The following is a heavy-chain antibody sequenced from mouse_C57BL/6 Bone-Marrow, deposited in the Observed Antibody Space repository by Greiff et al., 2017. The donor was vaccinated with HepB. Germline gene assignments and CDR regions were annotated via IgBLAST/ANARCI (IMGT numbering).Heavy chain of an antibody. Sequence: EVQLQQSGVGLVKPGGSLKLSCAASGFTFSDYGMHWVRQAPEKGLEWVAYISSGSSTIYYADTVKGRFTISRDNAKNTLFLQMTSLRSEDTAMYYCAYGNYGGYWGQGTTLTVSS. D-gene: IGHD2-1*01. V-gene: IGHV5-17*01. CDR3: AYGNYGGY. CDR2: ISSGSSTI. J-gene: IGHJ2*01. CDR1: GFTFSDYG.